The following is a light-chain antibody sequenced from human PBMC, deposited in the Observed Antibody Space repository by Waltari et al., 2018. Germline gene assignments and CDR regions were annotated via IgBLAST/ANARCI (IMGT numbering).Light chain of an antibody. Sequence: DIQMTQSPSYVSASVGAKVTITCRASQGINSCLAWYQQKPGKSPKLLIYDASSLQTGVPSRFSCSESGTDFTLTISSLQPEDFATYYCQQANRFPLTFGGGTKVELK. V-gene: IGKV1-12*01. CDR1: QGINSC. CDR2: DAS. CDR3: QQANRFPLT. J-gene: IGKJ4*01.